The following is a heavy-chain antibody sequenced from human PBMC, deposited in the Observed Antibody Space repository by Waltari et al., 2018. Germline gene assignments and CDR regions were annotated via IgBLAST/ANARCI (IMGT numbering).Heavy chain of an antibody. CDR3: ARGRLAARPRLLGLYY. V-gene: IGHV1-8*03. CDR2: MNPNRGNT. Sequence: QVQLVQSGAEVKKPGASVKVSCKASGYTFTSYDINWVRQATGQGLEWRGWMNPNRGNTGYAQKFQGRGTITRNTSISTAYMELSSLRSEDTAVYYCARGRLAARPRLLGLYYWGQGTLVTVSS. D-gene: IGHD6-6*01. CDR1: GYTFTSYD. J-gene: IGHJ4*02.